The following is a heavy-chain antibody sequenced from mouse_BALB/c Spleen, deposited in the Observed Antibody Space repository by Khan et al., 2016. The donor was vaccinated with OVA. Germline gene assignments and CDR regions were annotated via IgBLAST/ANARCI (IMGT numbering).Heavy chain of an antibody. CDR1: GYSITSEYA. Sequence: EVQLVESGPGLVKPSQSLSLTCTVTGYSITSEYAWNWIRQFPGNKLEWMGYISYSGNTRYNPSLKSRISITRDTSKNQFFLQLKSMTTEDTATDYCARKDYYDYDPFPYWGQGTLVTVSA. CDR3: ARKDYYDYDPFPY. D-gene: IGHD2-4*01. V-gene: IGHV3-2*02. J-gene: IGHJ3*01. CDR2: ISYSGNT.